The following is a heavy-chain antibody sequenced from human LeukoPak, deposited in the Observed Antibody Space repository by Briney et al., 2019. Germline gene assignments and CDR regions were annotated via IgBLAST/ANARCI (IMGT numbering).Heavy chain of an antibody. J-gene: IGHJ3*02. CDR1: GGSISRGGYY. CDR3: ARATGEDAFDI. V-gene: IGHV4-31*03. D-gene: IGHD7-27*01. CDR2: IYYSGST. Sequence: SETLSLTCTVSGGSISRGGYYWSWIRQHPGKGLEWIGYIYYSGSTYYNPSLKSRVTISVDTSKNQFSLKLSSVTAADTAVYYCARATGEDAFDIWGQGTMVTVSS.